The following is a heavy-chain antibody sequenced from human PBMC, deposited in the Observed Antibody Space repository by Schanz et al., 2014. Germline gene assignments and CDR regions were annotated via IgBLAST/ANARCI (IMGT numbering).Heavy chain of an antibody. CDR3: ARDRRNADLDY. CDR2: ISSGGTTT. CDR1: GFSFTTYA. J-gene: IGHJ4*02. D-gene: IGHD1-1*01. Sequence: EVQLLESGGGLAQPGGSLRLSCASSGFSFTTYAMSWVRQAPGKGPEYVSYISSGGTTTYHSDSVKGRFTISRDNAKNSLYLEMNSLRAEDTALYYCARDRRNADLDYWGQGTLVTVSS. V-gene: IGHV3-48*01.